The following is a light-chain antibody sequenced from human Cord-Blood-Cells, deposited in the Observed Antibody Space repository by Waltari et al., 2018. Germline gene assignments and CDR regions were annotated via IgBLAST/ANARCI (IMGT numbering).Light chain of an antibody. Sequence: QSVLTQPPSASGTPGQRVTISCSGSSSNIGRNNVHWYQQPPGTAPKRLIYSNKQRPSGVPDRFSGSKSGTSASLAISGLQSEDEADYYCAAWDDSLNGWVFGGGTKLTVL. CDR3: AAWDDSLNGWV. J-gene: IGLJ3*02. V-gene: IGLV1-44*01. CDR1: SSNIGRNN. CDR2: SNK.